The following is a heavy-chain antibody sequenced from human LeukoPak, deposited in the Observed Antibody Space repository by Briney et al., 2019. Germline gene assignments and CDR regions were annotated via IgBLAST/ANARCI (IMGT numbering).Heavy chain of an antibody. D-gene: IGHD3-10*01. CDR2: ISSSSSYI. CDR1: GFTFSSYS. J-gene: IGHJ4*02. V-gene: IGHV3-21*01. CDR3: ARGHTYYYGSGSSAHY. Sequence: GGSLRLSCAASGFTFSSYSMNWVRQAPGKGLEWVSSISSSSSYIYYADSVKGRFTISRDNAKNSLYLQMNSLRAEDTAVYYCARGHTYYYGSGSSAHYWGQGTLVTVSS.